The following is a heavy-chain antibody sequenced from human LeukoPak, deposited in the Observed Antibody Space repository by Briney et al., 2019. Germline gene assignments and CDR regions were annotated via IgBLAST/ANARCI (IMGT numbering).Heavy chain of an antibody. J-gene: IGHJ4*02. CDR2: INTNTGNP. D-gene: IGHD2-2*02. CDR1: GYTFSSYA. Sequence: ASVKVSCKASGYTFSSYAMNWVGQAPGQGLEWMGWINTNTGNPTYAQDFTGRFVFSLDTSVSTAYLQISSLKVEDTAVYYCARARGCSITSCYSDYWGQGTLVTVSS. CDR3: ARARGCSITSCYSDY. V-gene: IGHV7-4-1*02.